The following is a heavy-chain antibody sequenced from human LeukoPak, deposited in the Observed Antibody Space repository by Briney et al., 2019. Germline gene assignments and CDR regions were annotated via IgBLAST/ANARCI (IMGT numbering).Heavy chain of an antibody. D-gene: IGHD6-19*01. Sequence: PGGSLRLSCAASGFTFDDYGMSWVRQAPGKGLEWVSGINWNGGSTGYADSVKGRFTISRDNAKNSLYLQMNSLRAEDTALYYCARDRSPGIAVAGTYDYWGQGTLVTVSS. CDR2: INWNGGST. CDR1: GFTFDDYG. J-gene: IGHJ4*02. V-gene: IGHV3-20*04. CDR3: ARDRSPGIAVAGTYDY.